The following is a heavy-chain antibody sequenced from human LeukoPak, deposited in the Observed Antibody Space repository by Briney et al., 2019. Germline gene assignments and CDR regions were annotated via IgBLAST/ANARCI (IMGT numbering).Heavy chain of an antibody. J-gene: IGHJ4*02. V-gene: IGHV1-46*04. D-gene: IGHD6-19*01. CDR2: VNPSDTST. Sequence: ASVKVSCKASGYTFTGYYMHWVRQAPGQGLEWMGVVNPSDTSTTYAQSLQGRVTMTRDTSTSTVYMDLSGLRSEDTAMYYCVRENIAVPGPAFDYWGQGTLVTVSS. CDR1: GYTFTGYY. CDR3: VRENIAVPGPAFDY.